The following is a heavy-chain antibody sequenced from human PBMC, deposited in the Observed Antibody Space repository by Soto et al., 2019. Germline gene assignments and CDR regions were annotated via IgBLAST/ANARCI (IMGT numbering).Heavy chain of an antibody. D-gene: IGHD3-22*01. J-gene: IGHJ4*02. CDR1: GGPFSSYA. CDR3: ARDLSNHYYYSSGFGY. CDR2: IIPIFGTA. Sequence: SGKVSCKASGGPFSSYAIGWVRQAPGQGLEWMGGIIPIFGTANYAQKFQGRVTITADKSTSTAYMELSSLRSEDTAVYYCARDLSNHYYYSSGFGYWGEGTPVTVSS. V-gene: IGHV1-69*06.